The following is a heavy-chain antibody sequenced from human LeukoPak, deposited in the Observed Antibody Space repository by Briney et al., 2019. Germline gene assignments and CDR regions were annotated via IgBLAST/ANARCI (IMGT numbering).Heavy chain of an antibody. Sequence: GGSLRLSCAASGFTFSSYSMNWVRQAPGKGLEWVSYISSSSSTIYYADSVKGRFTISRDNAKNSLYLQMNSLRAEDTALYYCAKDTGGATTYYFDYWGQGTLVTVSS. CDR3: AKDTGGATTYYFDY. CDR2: ISSSSSTI. J-gene: IGHJ4*02. CDR1: GFTFSSYS. V-gene: IGHV3-48*04. D-gene: IGHD1-26*01.